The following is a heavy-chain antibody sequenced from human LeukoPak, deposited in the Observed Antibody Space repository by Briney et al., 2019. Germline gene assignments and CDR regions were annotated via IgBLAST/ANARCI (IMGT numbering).Heavy chain of an antibody. CDR2: INHDGSEI. Sequence: GGSLRLSCAASGFTFGGDWMNGLRQAPGGGLEWGGNINHDGSEIYYLDSVRGRFTISRDNTKNSLYLLMNSLRAEATAMYYCARGLRGIDYWGQGTLVTVSS. CDR3: ARGLRGIDY. J-gene: IGHJ4*02. CDR1: GFTFGGDW. V-gene: IGHV3-7*05. D-gene: IGHD3-10*01.